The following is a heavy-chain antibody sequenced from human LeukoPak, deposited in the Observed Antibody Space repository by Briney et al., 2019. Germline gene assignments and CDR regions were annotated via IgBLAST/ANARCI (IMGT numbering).Heavy chain of an antibody. Sequence: SQTLSLTCTVSGGSISSGGYYWSWIRQHPGKGLEWIGYIYYSGSTYYNPSLKSRVTISVDTSKNQFSLKLSSVTAADTAVYYCARRSPFGAPQWYYYYYMDVWGKGTTVTVSS. J-gene: IGHJ6*03. CDR2: IYYSGST. CDR1: GGSISSGGYY. V-gene: IGHV4-31*03. D-gene: IGHD1-26*01. CDR3: ARRSPFGAPQWYYYYYMDV.